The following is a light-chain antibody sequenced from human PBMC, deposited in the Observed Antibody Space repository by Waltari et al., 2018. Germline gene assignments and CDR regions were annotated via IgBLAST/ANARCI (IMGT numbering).Light chain of an antibody. CDR1: SHDIWIYNL. J-gene: IGLJ2*01. CDR2: DVS. Sequence: QSALTQPASVSGSPGQSITISCTGTSHDIWIYNLVSWFQHHPGKAPKLIIFDVSKRPSGVSNHFSGSKSANTASLTISGLQTEDEAYYYCSSYAGSETSVVFGGGTKVTVL. V-gene: IGLV2-23*02. CDR3: SSYAGSETSVV.